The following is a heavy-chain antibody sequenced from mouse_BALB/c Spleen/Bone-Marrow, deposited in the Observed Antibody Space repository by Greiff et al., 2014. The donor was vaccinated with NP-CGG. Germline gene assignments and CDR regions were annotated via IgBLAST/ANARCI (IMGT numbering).Heavy chain of an antibody. V-gene: IGHV1-14*01. Sequence: EVQLQQSGPEPVKPGASVKMSCKASGYAFTSYVMHWVKQKPGQGLEWIGYIHPYNDGTKYNERFKGKATLTSDKSSSTAYMELSSLTSEDSAVYYCARTILGYYFDYWGQGTTLTVSS. CDR3: ARTILGYYFDY. J-gene: IGHJ2*01. CDR1: GYAFTSYV. CDR2: IHPYNDGT. D-gene: IGHD2-10*02.